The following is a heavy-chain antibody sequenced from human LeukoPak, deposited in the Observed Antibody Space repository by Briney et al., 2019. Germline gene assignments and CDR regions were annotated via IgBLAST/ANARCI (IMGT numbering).Heavy chain of an antibody. CDR3: ARACSSTSCHDY. CDR1: GYTFTSYS. D-gene: IGHD2-2*01. V-gene: IGHV1-3*01. CDR2: INAVNGNT. Sequence: ASEKVSCKASGYTFTSYSMHWVRQAPGQRLEWMGWINAVNGNTEYSQRFQGRVTITRDTSTSTVYMELSSLRSEDTAVYYCARACSSTSCHDYWGQGTLVTVSS. J-gene: IGHJ4*02.